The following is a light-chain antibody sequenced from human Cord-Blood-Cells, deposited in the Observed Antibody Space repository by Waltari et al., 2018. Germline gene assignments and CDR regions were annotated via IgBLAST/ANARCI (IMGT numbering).Light chain of an antibody. CDR1: QSVSSN. V-gene: IGKV3-15*01. J-gene: IGKJ1*01. CDR3: QQYNNWPPWT. CDR2: CAS. Sequence: EIVMTQSPATLSVSPGERATLSCRARQSVSSNLAWYQQKPGQPPRLLIYCASTRATGIPARCSGSGSGTEFTLIISSRQSEDFAVYYCQQYNNWPPWTFGQGTKVEIK.